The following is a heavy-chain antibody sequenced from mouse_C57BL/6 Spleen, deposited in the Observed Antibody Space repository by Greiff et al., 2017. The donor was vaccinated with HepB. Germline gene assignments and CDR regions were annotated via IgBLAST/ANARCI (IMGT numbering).Heavy chain of an antibody. CDR3: ASPLRLWAMDY. J-gene: IGHJ4*01. Sequence: VQLQQSGPELVKPGASVKISCKASGYAFSSSWMNWVKQRPGKGLEWIGRIYPGDGDNNYNGKFKGKATLTADKSSSTAYMQLSSLPSEDSAVYFCASPLRLWAMDYWGQGTSVTVSS. D-gene: IGHD1-2*01. CDR1: GYAFSSSW. CDR2: IYPGDGDN. V-gene: IGHV1-82*01.